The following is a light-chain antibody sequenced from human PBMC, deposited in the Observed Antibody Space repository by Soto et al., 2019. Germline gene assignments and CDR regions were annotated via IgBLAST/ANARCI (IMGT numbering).Light chain of an antibody. CDR3: AAWDDSLNGRV. CDR2: SNN. CDR1: SSNIGSHT. J-gene: IGLJ2*01. V-gene: IGLV1-44*01. Sequence: QSVLTQPPSASGTPGQRVTISCSGSSSNIGSHTINWYQQLPGTAPKLLIYSNNKRPSGVPDRFSGSKSGTSASLAISGLQSEDEADYYCAAWDDSLNGRVFGGGTKLTVL.